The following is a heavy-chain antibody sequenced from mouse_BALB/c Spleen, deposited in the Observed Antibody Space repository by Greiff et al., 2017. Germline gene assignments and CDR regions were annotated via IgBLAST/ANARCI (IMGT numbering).Heavy chain of an antibody. CDR3: ARWGGNYAMDY. Sequence: QVQLQQSGAELMKPGASVKISCKATGYTFSSYWIEWVKQRPGHGLEWIGEILPGSGSTNYNEKFKGKATFTADTSSNTAYMQLSSLTSEDSAVYYCARWGGNYAMDYWGQGTSVTVSS. CDR1: GYTFSSYW. CDR2: ILPGSGST. J-gene: IGHJ4*01. V-gene: IGHV1-9*01.